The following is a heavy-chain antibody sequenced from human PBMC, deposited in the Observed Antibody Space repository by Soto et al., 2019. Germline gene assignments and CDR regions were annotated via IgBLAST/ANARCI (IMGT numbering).Heavy chain of an antibody. D-gene: IGHD6-13*01. CDR2: ISGSGGST. Sequence: PGGSLRLSCAASGFTFSSYAMGWVRQAPGEGLEWVSGISGSGGSTYYADSVKGRFTISRDNSKNTLYLQMNSLKAEDTAVYYCAKSSVPGSSWSANFDYWGQGTLVTVS. V-gene: IGHV3-23*01. J-gene: IGHJ4*02. CDR3: AKSSVPGSSWSANFDY. CDR1: GFTFSSYA.